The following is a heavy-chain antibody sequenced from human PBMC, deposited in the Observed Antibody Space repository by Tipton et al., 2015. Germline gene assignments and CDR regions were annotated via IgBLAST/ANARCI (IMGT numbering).Heavy chain of an antibody. Sequence: QVQLVQSGAEVKKPGASVKVSCQAFGYTFTNHDINWVRQATGQGLEWMGWITPFNNNTNYAQKFLDRVTITRDTSMTTAYMELSSLGSEDTAIYYCASAEFRGTFYDYWGQGTLVTVSS. J-gene: IGHJ4*02. V-gene: IGHV1-45*02. CDR1: GYTFTNHD. D-gene: IGHD1-26*01. CDR2: ITPFNNNT. CDR3: ASAEFRGTFYDY.